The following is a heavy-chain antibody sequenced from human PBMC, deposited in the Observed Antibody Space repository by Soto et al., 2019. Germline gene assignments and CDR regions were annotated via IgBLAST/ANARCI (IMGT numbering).Heavy chain of an antibody. CDR3: TTDDTAARPVDY. CDR1: GFTFSNAW. Sequence: GGSLRLSCAASGFTFSNAWMSWVRQAPGKGLEWVGRIKSKTDGGTTDYAAPVKGRFTISRDDSKNTLYLQMNSLKTEDPAVYYCTTDDTAARPVDYWGQGTLVTVSS. D-gene: IGHD6-6*01. J-gene: IGHJ4*02. CDR2: IKSKTDGGTT. V-gene: IGHV3-15*01.